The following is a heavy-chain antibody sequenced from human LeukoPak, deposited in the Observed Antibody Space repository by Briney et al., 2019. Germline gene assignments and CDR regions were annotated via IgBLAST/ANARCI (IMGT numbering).Heavy chain of an antibody. CDR3: ANSLQQLAQLDY. CDR2: ISYDGSNK. Sequence: QAGGSLRLSCAASGFTFSSYAMHWVRQAPGKGLEWVAVISYDGSNKYYADSVKGRFTISRDNSKNTLFLQMNSLRAEDTAVYYCANSLQQLAQLDYWGQGTLVTVSS. J-gene: IGHJ4*02. V-gene: IGHV3-30*04. CDR1: GFTFSSYA. D-gene: IGHD6-13*01.